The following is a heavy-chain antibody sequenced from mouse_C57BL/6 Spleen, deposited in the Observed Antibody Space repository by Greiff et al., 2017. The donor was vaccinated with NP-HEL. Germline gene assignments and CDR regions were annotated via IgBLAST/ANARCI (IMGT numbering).Heavy chain of an antibody. CDR1: GYTFTSYT. CDR2: INPSSGYT. J-gene: IGHJ1*03. CDR3: ARNYDYDGYFDV. Sequence: QVQLKQSGAELARPGASVKMSCKASGYTFTSYTMHWVKQRPGQGLEWIGYINPSSGYTKYNQKFKDKATLTADKSSSTAYMQLSSLTSEDSAVYYCARNYDYDGYFDVWGTGTTVTVSS. D-gene: IGHD2-4*01. V-gene: IGHV1-4*01.